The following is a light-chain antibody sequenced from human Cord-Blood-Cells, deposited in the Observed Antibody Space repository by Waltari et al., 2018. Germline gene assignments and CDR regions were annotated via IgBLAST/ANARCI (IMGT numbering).Light chain of an antibody. CDR3: QKYNSYSWT. J-gene: IGKJ1*01. CDR2: DAA. V-gene: IGKV1-5*01. Sequence: DIQMTQSPSTLSASAGDRVTITCRASQSISSWLAWYQQKPGKAPKLLIYDAASLESGVRSRFRGSGSGTEVTLTISSLQPDDFATYDCQKYNSYSWTFGQGTKVEIK. CDR1: QSISSW.